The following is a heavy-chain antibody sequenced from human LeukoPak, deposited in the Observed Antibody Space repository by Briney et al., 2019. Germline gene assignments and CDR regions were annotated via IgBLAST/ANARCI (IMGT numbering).Heavy chain of an antibody. J-gene: IGHJ4*02. CDR2: IRSKANSYAT. V-gene: IGHV3-73*01. CDR1: GFTFSVST. Sequence: GGSLRLSCAASGFTFSVSTIHWVRQASAKGLEWVGRIRSKANSYATTYAASVKGRFTISRDDSKNTAYLQMNSLKTEDTAVYYCTNNQLSDWGQGTLVTVSS. D-gene: IGHD1-14*01. CDR3: TNNQLSD.